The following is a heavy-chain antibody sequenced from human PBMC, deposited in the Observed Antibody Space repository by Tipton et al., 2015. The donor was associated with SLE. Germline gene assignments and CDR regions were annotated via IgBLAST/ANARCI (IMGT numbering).Heavy chain of an antibody. Sequence: TLSLTCTVSGGSISSYYWSWIRQPPGKGLEWIGYIYYSGSTYYNPSLKSRVTISVDTSKNQFSLKLSSVTAADTAVYYCAIQSYDYVWGSYRYKDYWGQGTLVTVSS. V-gene: IGHV4-59*12. CDR1: GGSISSYY. J-gene: IGHJ4*02. CDR2: IYYSGST. CDR3: AIQSYDYVWGSYRYKDY. D-gene: IGHD3-16*02.